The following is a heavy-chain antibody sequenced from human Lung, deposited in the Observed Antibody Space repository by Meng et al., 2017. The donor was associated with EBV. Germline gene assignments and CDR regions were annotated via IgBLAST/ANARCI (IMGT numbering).Heavy chain of an antibody. D-gene: IGHD2/OR15-2a*01. CDR3: ARGFLSFVRVFDY. CDR2: INHSGST. Sequence: QVQLPHWGAGLLKPSETLSLTCAFYGGSFSGYYWSWIRQPPGKGLEWIGEINHSGSTNYNPSLKSRVTISVDTSKNQFSLKLSSVTAADTAVYYCARGFLSFVRVFDYWGQGTLVTVSS. CDR1: GGSFSGYY. V-gene: IGHV4-34*01. J-gene: IGHJ4*02.